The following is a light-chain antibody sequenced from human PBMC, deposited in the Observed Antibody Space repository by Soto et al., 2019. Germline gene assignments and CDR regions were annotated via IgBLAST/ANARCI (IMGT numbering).Light chain of an antibody. J-gene: IGKJ1*01. CDR3: QQYNSYPWT. CDR2: KAS. V-gene: IGKV1-5*03. Sequence: DIQMTQSPSTLSASVGDRVTITCRASQSISSWLAWYQQKPGKAPNLLIYKASSLESGVPSRFSGSASGTEFTLTISSPQPDDFATYYCQQYNSYPWTFGQGTKVEIK. CDR1: QSISSW.